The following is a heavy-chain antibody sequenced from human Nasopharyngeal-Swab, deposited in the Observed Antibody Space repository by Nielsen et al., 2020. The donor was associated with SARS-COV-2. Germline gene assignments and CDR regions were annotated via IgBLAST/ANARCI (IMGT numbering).Heavy chain of an antibody. CDR1: GFTFSNYW. CDR3: ARGKGFDWLLYSDY. J-gene: IGHJ4*02. Sequence: GESLKISCAASGFTFSNYWMSWVRQAPGKGLEWVANIKQDGSEKYYVDSVKGRFTISRDNAKNSLYLQMNSLRVEDTAVYYCARGKGFDWLLYSDYWGQGTLVTVSS. D-gene: IGHD3-9*01. CDR2: IKQDGSEK. V-gene: IGHV3-7*01.